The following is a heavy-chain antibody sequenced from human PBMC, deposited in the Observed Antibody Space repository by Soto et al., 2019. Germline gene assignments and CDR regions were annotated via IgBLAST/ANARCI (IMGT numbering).Heavy chain of an antibody. D-gene: IGHD3-22*01. CDR1: GGSISSYY. CDR2: IYYSGST. V-gene: IGHV4-59*01. J-gene: IGHJ3*02. CDR3: ARGCYDSSGYYHDAFAI. Sequence: SETLSLTCTVSGGSISSYYWSWIRQPPGKGLEWIGYIYYSGSTNYNPSLKSRVTISVDTSKNQFSLKLSSVTAADTAVYYCARGCYDSSGYYHDAFAIWGQGTMVTVSS.